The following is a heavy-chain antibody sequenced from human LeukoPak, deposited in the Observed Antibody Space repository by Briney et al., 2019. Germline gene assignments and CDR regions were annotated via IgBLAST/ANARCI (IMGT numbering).Heavy chain of an antibody. CDR3: ARDRLDYYDSRGPHGSMDV. CDR1: GGSISSYY. V-gene: IGHV4-4*07. J-gene: IGHJ6*03. Sequence: SETLSLTCTVSGGSISSYYWSWIRQPAGKGLEWIGRIYTSGSTNYNPSLKSRVTMSVDTSKNQFSLKLSSVTAADTAVYYCARDRLDYYDSRGPHGSMDVWGKGTTVTISS. CDR2: IYTSGST. D-gene: IGHD3-22*01.